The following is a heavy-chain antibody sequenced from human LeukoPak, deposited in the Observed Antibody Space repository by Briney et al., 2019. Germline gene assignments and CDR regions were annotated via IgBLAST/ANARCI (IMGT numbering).Heavy chain of an antibody. CDR1: GFTFSSYA. Sequence: GGSLRLSCAASGFTFSSYAMSWVRQAPGKGLEWVSAMSGSGGGTYYTDSMKGRFTISRDNSKNTLYLQMNSLRAEDTAVYYCAKKGATTGDFDYWGQGTLVTVSS. CDR2: MSGSGGGT. J-gene: IGHJ4*02. CDR3: AKKGATTGDFDY. V-gene: IGHV3-23*01. D-gene: IGHD1-26*01.